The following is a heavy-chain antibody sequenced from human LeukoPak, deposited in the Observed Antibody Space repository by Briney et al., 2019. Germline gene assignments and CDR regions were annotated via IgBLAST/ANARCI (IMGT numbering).Heavy chain of an antibody. J-gene: IGHJ4*02. D-gene: IGHD3-9*01. Sequence: ASVKVSCKACGYTFTNYYMHWVRQAPGHALEWMGIINPSSGPITYEQKIQGRLTMTRVMSTSTVYMELSSPRSEDTAVYYCATTRYSASPTLADWGQGTLVTVSS. CDR1: GYTFTNYY. CDR2: INPSSGPI. CDR3: ATTRYSASPTLAD. V-gene: IGHV1-46*01.